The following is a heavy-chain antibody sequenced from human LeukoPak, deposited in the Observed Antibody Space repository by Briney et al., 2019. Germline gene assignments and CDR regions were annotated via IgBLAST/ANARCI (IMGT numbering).Heavy chain of an antibody. J-gene: IGHJ5*02. CDR2: IYYTGRT. CDR3: ARDLRAARDWFDP. Sequence: PSETLTLTCTVSGGSVTNGGWYWSWIRQYPGKGLEWIGHIYYTGRTHYHPSLRGRVTLSMDSSANQFSLRLASVTAADSAIYFCARDLRAARDWFDPWGEGTLITVSS. CDR1: GGSVTNGGWY. D-gene: IGHD3-10*01. V-gene: IGHV4-31*03.